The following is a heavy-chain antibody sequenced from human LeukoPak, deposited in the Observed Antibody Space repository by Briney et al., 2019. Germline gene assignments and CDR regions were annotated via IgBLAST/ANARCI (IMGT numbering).Heavy chain of an antibody. Sequence: SGGSLRLSCEASGFAFNTYTMNWVSQAPGKGLEWVSTISDTTSFIYYADSVKGRFTISRDNAKNSLYLEMNSLRAEDTAVYFCARDKDYYDSTAYTPFDYWGQGTLVTVSS. CDR2: ISDTTSFI. D-gene: IGHD3-22*01. V-gene: IGHV3-21*01. J-gene: IGHJ4*02. CDR1: GFAFNTYT. CDR3: ARDKDYYDSTAYTPFDY.